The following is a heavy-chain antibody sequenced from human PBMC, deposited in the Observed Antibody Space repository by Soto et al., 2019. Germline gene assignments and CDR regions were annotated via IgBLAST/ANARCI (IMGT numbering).Heavy chain of an antibody. D-gene: IGHD3-22*01. CDR2: INPNSGGT. CDR1: GYTITGYY. CDR3: ARAKEAYYDSSGYWYYYYYYGMDV. Sequence: SVKVSSKDSGYTITGYYIHWVRHAPGQGLEWMGWINPNSGGTNYAQKFQGWVTMTRDTSISTAYMELSRLRSDDTAVYYCARAKEAYYDSSGYWYYYYYYGMDVCGQGTTVTGYS. J-gene: IGHJ6*02. V-gene: IGHV1-2*04.